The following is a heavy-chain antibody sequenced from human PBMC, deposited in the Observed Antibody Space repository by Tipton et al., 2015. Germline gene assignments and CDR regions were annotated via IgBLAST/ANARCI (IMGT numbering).Heavy chain of an antibody. CDR3: ARETYSDYDFSNWFDP. Sequence: TLSLTCTVSDGSISDDYWNWIRQPPGKGLEWIGYIYYSGSTKYSPSLKSRVTISVDTSKNQFSLKVTSVPAADTAVYYCARETYSDYDFSNWFDPWGQGILVTVSS. D-gene: IGHD5-12*01. CDR2: IYYSGST. J-gene: IGHJ5*02. V-gene: IGHV4-59*01. CDR1: DGSISDDY.